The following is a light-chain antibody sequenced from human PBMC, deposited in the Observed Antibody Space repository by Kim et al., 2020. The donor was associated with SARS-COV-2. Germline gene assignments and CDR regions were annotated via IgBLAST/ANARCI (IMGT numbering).Light chain of an antibody. CDR3: QTWGTGIVV. CDR1: SGHSSYA. J-gene: IGLJ2*01. CDR2: LNSDGSH. Sequence: SVELTCTLSSGHSSYAIAWHQQQPEKGPRYLMKLNSDGSHSKGDGIPDRFSGSSSGAERYLTISSLQSEDEADYYCQTWGTGIVVFGGGTQLTVL. V-gene: IGLV4-69*01.